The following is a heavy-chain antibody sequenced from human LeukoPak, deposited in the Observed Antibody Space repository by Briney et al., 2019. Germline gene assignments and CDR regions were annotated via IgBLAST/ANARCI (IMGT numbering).Heavy chain of an antibody. CDR3: AVSFDF. V-gene: IGHV3-48*01. J-gene: IGHJ4*02. CDR1: GFTFTSYS. CDR2: INDRGTTT. Sequence: GALRLSCAASGFTFTSYSMNWVRQAPGKGLEWVSYINDRGTTTYYADSVKGRFTISRDNAKNSLYLQMNSLRAEDTAVYYCAVSFDFWGQGTLVTVSS.